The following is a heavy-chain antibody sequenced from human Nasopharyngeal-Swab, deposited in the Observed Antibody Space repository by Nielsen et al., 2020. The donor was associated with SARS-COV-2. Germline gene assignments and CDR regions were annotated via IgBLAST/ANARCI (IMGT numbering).Heavy chain of an antibody. J-gene: IGHJ6*03. D-gene: IGHD2-2*01. V-gene: IGHV4-34*01. CDR2: INHSGST. CDR1: GESFTSYY. Sequence: SETLSLTCVVYGESFTSYYWGWFRQPPGKGLEWIAEINHSGSTNYNPSLKSRVTISVDTSKNQISLKLTSVTAADTAVYCARGLSGVVPAPILGLGPFYSYYYMDVWGKGTTVTVSS. CDR3: ARGLSGVVPAPILGLGPFYSYYYMDV.